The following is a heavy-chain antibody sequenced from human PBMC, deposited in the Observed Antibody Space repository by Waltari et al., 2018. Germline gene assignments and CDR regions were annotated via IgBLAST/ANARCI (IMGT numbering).Heavy chain of an antibody. CDR3: ARRPDYGGNSGWFDY. CDR2: IIPIFGTA. CDR1: GGTFSSYA. Sequence: QVQLVQSGAEVKKPGSSVKVSCKASGGTFSSYAISWVRQAPGQGLEWMGVIIPIFGTANDAQKFQVRATIPADESTSTAYMELSSLRSEDTAVYYCARRPDYGGNSGWFDYWGQGTLVTVSS. J-gene: IGHJ4*02. V-gene: IGHV1-69*13. D-gene: IGHD2-21*02.